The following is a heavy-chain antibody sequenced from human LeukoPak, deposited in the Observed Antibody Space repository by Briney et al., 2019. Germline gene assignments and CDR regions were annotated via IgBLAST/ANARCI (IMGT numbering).Heavy chain of an antibody. V-gene: IGHV3-30*18. J-gene: IGHJ3*02. D-gene: IGHD6-13*01. CDR2: ISYDGSNK. CDR3: AKDLSRSSSWDAFDI. Sequence: GGSLRLSCAASGFTFSSYGMHWVRQAPGKGLEWVAVISYDGSNKYYADSVKGRFTISRDNSKNTLYLQMNSLRAEDTAVYYCAKDLSRSSSWDAFDIWGQGTMVTVSS. CDR1: GFTFSSYG.